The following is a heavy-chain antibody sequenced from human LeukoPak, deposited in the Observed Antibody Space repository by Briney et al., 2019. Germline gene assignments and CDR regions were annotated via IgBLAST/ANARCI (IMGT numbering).Heavy chain of an antibody. CDR3: ARGIAAAGTIDY. CDR2: IYYSGST. J-gene: IGHJ4*02. V-gene: IGHV4-59*08. Sequence: SETPSLTCTDSGGSISSYYWSWIRQPPGKGLEWIGYIYYSGSTNYNPSLKSRVTISVDTSKNQFSLKLSSVTAADTAVYYCARGIAAAGTIDYWGQGTLVTVSS. D-gene: IGHD6-13*01. CDR1: GGSISSYY.